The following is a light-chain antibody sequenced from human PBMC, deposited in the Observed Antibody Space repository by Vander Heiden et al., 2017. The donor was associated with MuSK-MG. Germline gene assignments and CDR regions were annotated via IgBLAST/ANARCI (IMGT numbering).Light chain of an antibody. Sequence: NFMLTQPHSVSESPGKTVTISCTRSSGSIASNYVQWYQQRPGSAPTTVIYDDNQRPSGVPDQFSGSIDSASNSASLTISGLKTEDDADYYCQSYDSSIMVFGGGTKLTVL. CDR2: DDN. V-gene: IGLV6-57*03. CDR1: SGSIASNY. CDR3: QSYDSSIMV. J-gene: IGLJ3*02.